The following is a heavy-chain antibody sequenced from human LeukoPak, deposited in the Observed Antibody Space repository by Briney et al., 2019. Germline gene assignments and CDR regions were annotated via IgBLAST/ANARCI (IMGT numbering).Heavy chain of an antibody. CDR1: GYTFTSYG. CDR3: ARPADYVWGSYQNWFDP. CDR2: ISAYNGNT. D-gene: IGHD3-16*02. V-gene: IGHV1-18*01. Sequence: ASVKVSCKASGYTFTSYGISWVRQAPGQGLEWMGWISAYNGNTNYAQKLQGRVTMTTDTSTSTAYMELRSLRSDDTAVYYCARPADYVWGSYQNWFDPWGQGTLVAVSS. J-gene: IGHJ5*02.